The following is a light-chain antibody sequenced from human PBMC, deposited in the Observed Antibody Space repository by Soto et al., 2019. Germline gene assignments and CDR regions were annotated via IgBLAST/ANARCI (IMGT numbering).Light chain of an antibody. J-gene: IGKJ1*01. CDR3: QQYENYWT. CDR1: QSISAW. CDR2: DAS. Sequence: DIQMTQSPSTLSATAGDRVTITCRASQSISAWLAWYQQKPGKAPNLLIFDASKLESGVPSRFSGSGSGTEFTLTISSLHPEDFGIYYCQQYENYWTFGQGTKVDIK. V-gene: IGKV1-5*01.